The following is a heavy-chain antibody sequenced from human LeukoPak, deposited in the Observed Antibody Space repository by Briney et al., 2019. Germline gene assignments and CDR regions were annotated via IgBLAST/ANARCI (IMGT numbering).Heavy chain of an antibody. CDR3: ARRSMVQHMDV. D-gene: IGHD3-10*01. V-gene: IGHV7-4-1*02. CDR1: GYTFTNHS. J-gene: IGHJ6*03. Sequence: ASVKVSCKASGYTFTNHSINWVGRAPGQGLEYMGWTNTNTGNPTYAQAFTRRIVFSLDTSVSAAYLQIRSLKAEDTAVYFCARRSMVQHMDVWGKGTTVIVSS. CDR2: TNTNTGNP.